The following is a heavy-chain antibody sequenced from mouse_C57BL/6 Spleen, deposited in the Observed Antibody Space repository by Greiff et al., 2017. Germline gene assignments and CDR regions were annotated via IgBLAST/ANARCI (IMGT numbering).Heavy chain of an antibody. Sequence: VKLVESGPELVKPGASVKISCKASGYAFSSSWMNWVKQRPGKGLEWIGRIYPGDGDTNYNGKFKGKATLTADKSSSTAYMQLSSLTSEDSAVYFWATLDSSGLAWFAYWGQGTLVTVSA. CDR3: ATLDSSGLAWFAY. V-gene: IGHV1-82*01. J-gene: IGHJ3*01. CDR1: GYAFSSSW. CDR2: IYPGDGDT. D-gene: IGHD3-2*02.